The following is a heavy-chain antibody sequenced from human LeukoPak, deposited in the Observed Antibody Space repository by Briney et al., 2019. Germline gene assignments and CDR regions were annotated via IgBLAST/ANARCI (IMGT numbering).Heavy chain of an antibody. CDR3: ARSPNNYYGSGSYYRLPKNWFDP. J-gene: IGHJ5*02. V-gene: IGHV1-18*01. Sequence: ASVKVSCKASGYTFTNYAISWVRQAPGQGLEWMAWINTYNGNTNYAQKFQGRLTMTTDTSTSTAYMELSSLRSEDTAVYYCARSPNNYYGSGSYYRLPKNWFDPWGQGTLVTVSS. CDR1: GYTFTNYA. D-gene: IGHD3-10*01. CDR2: INTYNGNT.